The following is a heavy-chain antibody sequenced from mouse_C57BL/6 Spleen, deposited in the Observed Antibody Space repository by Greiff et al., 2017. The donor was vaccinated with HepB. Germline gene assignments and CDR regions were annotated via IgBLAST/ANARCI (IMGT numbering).Heavy chain of an antibody. CDR2: IDPSDSYT. Sequence: VQLQQPGAELVMPGASVKLSCKASGYTFTSYWMHWVKQRPGQGLEWIGEIDPSDSYTNYNQKFKGKSTLTVDKSSSTAYMQLSSLTSEDSAVYYCARGGSRIMDYWGQGTSVTVSS. J-gene: IGHJ4*01. V-gene: IGHV1-69*01. CDR1: GYTFTSYW. D-gene: IGHD1-1*01. CDR3: ARGGSRIMDY.